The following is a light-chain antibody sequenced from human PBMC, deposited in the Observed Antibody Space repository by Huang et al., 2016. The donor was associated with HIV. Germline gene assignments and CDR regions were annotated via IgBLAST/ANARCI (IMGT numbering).Light chain of an antibody. CDR1: QNISSY. CDR3: QQSYSTLLGYT. V-gene: IGKV1-39*01. J-gene: IGKJ2*01. CDR2: AAS. Sequence: DIQMTQSPSSLSASVGDRVTITCRASQNISSYLNWYQQKPGKAPNRLIFAASSLQSGVPSRFSGSGSGTDFTLTISSLQVEDFATYYCQQSYSTLLGYTFGQGTKLEIK.